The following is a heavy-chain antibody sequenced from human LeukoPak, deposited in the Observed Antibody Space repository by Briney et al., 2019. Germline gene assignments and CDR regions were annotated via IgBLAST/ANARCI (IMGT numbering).Heavy chain of an antibody. J-gene: IGHJ4*02. D-gene: IGHD1-7*01. CDR1: GYTFTTYW. V-gene: IGHV5-51*01. Sequence: GESLKISCKGSGYTFTTYWIGWVRQLPGKGLEWMGIIYPDDSDARYSPSFQGQVTISADKSISTAYLQWSTLKASDTAMYYCATPNLGTIGEYLFDFWGQGTLVTVSS. CDR2: IYPDDSDA. CDR3: ATPNLGTIGEYLFDF.